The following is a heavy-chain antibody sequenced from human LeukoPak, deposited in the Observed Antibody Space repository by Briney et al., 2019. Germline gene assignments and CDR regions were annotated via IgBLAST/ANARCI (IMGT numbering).Heavy chain of an antibody. V-gene: IGHV3-48*01. CDR2: ISSSSSTI. Sequence: PGGSLRLSCAASGFTFSSYSMNWVRQAPGKGLEWVSYISSSSSTIYYADSVKGRFTISRDNAKNSLYLQMNSLRAEDTAVYYCARGAQLPLPLWSGYSDAFDIWGQGTMVTVSS. J-gene: IGHJ3*02. CDR1: GFTFSSYS. CDR3: ARGAQLPLPLWSGYSDAFDI. D-gene: IGHD3-3*01.